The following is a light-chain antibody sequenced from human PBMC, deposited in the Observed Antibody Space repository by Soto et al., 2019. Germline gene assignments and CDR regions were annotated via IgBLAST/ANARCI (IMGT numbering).Light chain of an antibody. CDR1: QSVSSY. CDR2: DAS. CDR3: QHRSNWWT. Sequence: EIVLTQSPATLSLSPGERATLSCRASQSVSSYLAWYQQKPGQAPRLLIYDASNRATGIPARFSGSGSGTDFTLTISRLEPEDFAVYYCQHRSNWWTFGPGTKVEIK. V-gene: IGKV3-11*01. J-gene: IGKJ1*01.